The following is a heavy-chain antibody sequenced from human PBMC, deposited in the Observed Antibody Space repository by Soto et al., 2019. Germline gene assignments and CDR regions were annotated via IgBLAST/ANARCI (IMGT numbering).Heavy chain of an antibody. D-gene: IGHD2-15*01. CDR1: GFTFSSYA. CDR3: AKRRGAGGHFDY. V-gene: IGHV3-23*01. J-gene: IGHJ4*02. CDR2: VSIGGST. Sequence: PGGSLRLSCAASGFTFSSYAMGWVRQGPGKGLEWVAGVSIGGSTHYADSGRGRFTISRDNSKNTLSLQTNSLPAEATAVYFCAKRRGAGGHFDYWGQGALVTVSS.